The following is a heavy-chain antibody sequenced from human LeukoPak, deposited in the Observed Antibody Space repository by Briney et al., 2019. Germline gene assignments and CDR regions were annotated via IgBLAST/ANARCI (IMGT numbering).Heavy chain of an antibody. J-gene: IGHJ4*02. CDR3: AKDKVWFGELLLYYFDY. V-gene: IGHV3-30*02. Sequence: GGSLRLSCAASGFTFSSYGMHWVRQAPGKGLEWVAFIRYDGSNKYYADSVKGRFTISRDNSKNTLYLQMNSLRAEDTAVYYCAKDKVWFGELLLYYFDYWGQGTLVTVSS. CDR2: IRYDGSNK. D-gene: IGHD3-10*01. CDR1: GFTFSSYG.